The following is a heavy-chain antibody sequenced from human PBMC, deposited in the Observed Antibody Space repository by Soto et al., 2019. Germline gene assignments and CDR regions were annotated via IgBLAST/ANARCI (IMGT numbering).Heavy chain of an antibody. D-gene: IGHD5-18*01. Sequence: QVQLQESGPGLVKPSETLSLTCTVSGGSISSYYWSWIRQPPGKGLEWIGYIYYSGSTNYNPSLKSRVTISVDTPKNQFSLKLSSVTAADTAVYYCARHSGYSYGYYFDYWGQGTLVTVSS. CDR2: IYYSGST. CDR1: GGSISSYY. CDR3: ARHSGYSYGYYFDY. J-gene: IGHJ4*02. V-gene: IGHV4-59*08.